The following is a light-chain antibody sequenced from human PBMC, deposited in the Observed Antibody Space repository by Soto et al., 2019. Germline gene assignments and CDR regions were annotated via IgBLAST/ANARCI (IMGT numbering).Light chain of an antibody. CDR3: QQYHSAPQS. CDR1: QSVLYSPNNKNY. Sequence: DIVMTQSPDSLAVSLGERATINCKSSQSVLYSPNNKNYLAWYQRKPGQPPKLLIYWASTRESGVPDRFSGSGSGTDFTLTISSLQAEDVAFYYCQQYHSAPQSFGQGTKVEIK. CDR2: WAS. V-gene: IGKV4-1*01. J-gene: IGKJ1*01.